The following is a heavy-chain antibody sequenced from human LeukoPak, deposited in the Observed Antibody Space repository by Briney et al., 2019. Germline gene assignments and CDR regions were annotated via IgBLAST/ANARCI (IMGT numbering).Heavy chain of an antibody. CDR3: ASGIVVAPAASDAFDI. CDR1: GYTFTSYD. CDR2: MNPNSGNT. D-gene: IGHD2-2*01. Sequence: RASVKVSCKASGYTFTSYDINWVRQATGQGLEWMGWMNPNSGNTGYAQKFQGRVTMTRNTSISTAYMELSSLRSEDTAVYYCASGIVVAPAASDAFDIWGQGTMVTVSS. V-gene: IGHV1-8*01. J-gene: IGHJ3*02.